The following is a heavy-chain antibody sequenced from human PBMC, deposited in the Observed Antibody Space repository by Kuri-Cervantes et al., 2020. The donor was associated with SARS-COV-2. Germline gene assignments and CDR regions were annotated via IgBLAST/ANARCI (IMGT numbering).Heavy chain of an antibody. Sequence: ASVKVSCKASGYTFTSYGISWVRQAPGQGLDWMGWISAYNGNTDYAQKLQGRVTMTTDTSTRTAYMELRSLRYDDKAVYYCARDLLGVGYCSGGSCPYYFDYWGQGTLVTVSS. J-gene: IGHJ4*02. V-gene: IGHV1-18*01. CDR2: ISAYNGNT. CDR1: GYTFTSYG. CDR3: ARDLLGVGYCSGGSCPYYFDY. D-gene: IGHD2-15*01.